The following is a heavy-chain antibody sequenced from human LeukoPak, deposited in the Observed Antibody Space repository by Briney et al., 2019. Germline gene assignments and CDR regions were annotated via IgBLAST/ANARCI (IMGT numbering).Heavy chain of an antibody. J-gene: IGHJ6*02. CDR3: SRFDLYYDGTYYASDGLDV. Sequence: PSETLSLTCTVSGGSISSGDYYWSWIRQPPGKGLEWIGYIYYSGSTYYNPSLKSRVTISVDTSKNQFSLKLSSVTAADTAVYYCSRFDLYYDGTYYASDGLDVWGQGTTVTVSS. CDR2: IYYSGST. D-gene: IGHD3-22*01. V-gene: IGHV4-30-4*01. CDR1: GGSISSGDYY.